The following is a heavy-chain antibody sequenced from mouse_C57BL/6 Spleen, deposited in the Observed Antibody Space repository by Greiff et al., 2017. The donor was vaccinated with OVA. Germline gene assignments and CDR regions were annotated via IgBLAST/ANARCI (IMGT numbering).Heavy chain of an antibody. V-gene: IGHV1-55*01. CDR3: ARQLRPTRLYYFDY. CDR1: GYTFTSYW. CDR2: IYPGSGST. J-gene: IGHJ2*01. D-gene: IGHD3-2*02. Sequence: VQLQQPGAELVKPGASVKMSCKASGYTFTSYWITWVKQRPGQGLEWIGDIYPGSGSTNYNEKFKSKATLTVDTSSSTAYMQLSSLTSEDSAVYYCARQLRPTRLYYFDYWGQGTTLTVSS.